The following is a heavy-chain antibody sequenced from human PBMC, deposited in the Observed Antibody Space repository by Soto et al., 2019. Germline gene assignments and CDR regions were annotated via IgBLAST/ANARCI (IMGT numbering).Heavy chain of an antibody. J-gene: IGHJ6*02. V-gene: IGHV3-48*02. CDR1: GFTFSSYS. CDR2: ISSSSSTI. CDR3: ARGSSSSSSAGPFYYYGMDV. D-gene: IGHD6-6*01. Sequence: GGSLRLSCAASGFTFSSYSMNWVRQAPGKGLEWVSYISSSSSTIYYADSVKGRFTISRDNAKNSLYLQMNSLRDEDTAVYYCARGSSSSSSAGPFYYYGMDVWGPGTTVTVYS.